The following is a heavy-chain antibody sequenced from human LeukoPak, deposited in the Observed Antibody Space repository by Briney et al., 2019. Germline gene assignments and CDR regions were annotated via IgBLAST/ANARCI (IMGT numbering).Heavy chain of an antibody. CDR3: ARLVGYYYYMDV. CDR1: GYTFTGYY. J-gene: IGHJ6*03. Sequence: ASVKVSCKASGYTFTGYYMHWVRQAPGQGLEWMGWINPNSGGTNYAQKFQGRVTMTRDTSISTAYMELSRLRSDDTAVYYCARLVGYYYYMDVWGKGTTVTISS. D-gene: IGHD6-6*01. CDR2: INPNSGGT. V-gene: IGHV1-2*02.